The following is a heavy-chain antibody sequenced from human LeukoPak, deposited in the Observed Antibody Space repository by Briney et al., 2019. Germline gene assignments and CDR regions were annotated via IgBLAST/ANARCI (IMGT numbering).Heavy chain of an antibody. Sequence: GGSLRLSCAASGFTFSSYSMTWVRQAPGKGLEWVSAISGSGGSTYYADSVKGRFTISRDNSKNTLYLQMNSLRAEDTAVYYCAKDHPWGRCFDYWGQGTLVTVSS. D-gene: IGHD3-16*01. CDR1: GFTFSSYS. V-gene: IGHV3-23*01. CDR3: AKDHPWGRCFDY. CDR2: ISGSGGST. J-gene: IGHJ4*02.